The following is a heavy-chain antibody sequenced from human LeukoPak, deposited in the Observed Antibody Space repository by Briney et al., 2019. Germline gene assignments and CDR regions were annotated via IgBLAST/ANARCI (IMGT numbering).Heavy chain of an antibody. CDR2: IYYSGST. CDR3: ARGSMVRGVTNFDY. D-gene: IGHD3-10*01. V-gene: IGHV4-39*07. J-gene: IGHJ4*02. Sequence: SETLSLTCTVSCGSISSSSYYWGWIRQPPGKGLEWIGSIYYSGSTYYNPSLKSRVTISVDTSKNQFSLKLSSVTAADTAVYYCARGSMVRGVTNFDYWGQGTLVTVSS. CDR1: CGSISSSSYY.